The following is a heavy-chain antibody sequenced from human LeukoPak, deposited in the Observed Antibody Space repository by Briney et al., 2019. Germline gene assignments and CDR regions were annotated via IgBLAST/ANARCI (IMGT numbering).Heavy chain of an antibody. V-gene: IGHV3-73*01. J-gene: IGHJ4*02. D-gene: IGHD1-14*01. Sequence: GGSLKLSCAASGFTFSSSAMHWVRQASGKGLEWVGRIRSKANSYATAYAASVKGRFTISRDDSKNTAYLQMNSLKTEDTAVYYCTRHQSQSEDYWGQGTLVTVSS. CDR3: TRHQSQSEDY. CDR1: GFTFSSSA. CDR2: IRSKANSYAT.